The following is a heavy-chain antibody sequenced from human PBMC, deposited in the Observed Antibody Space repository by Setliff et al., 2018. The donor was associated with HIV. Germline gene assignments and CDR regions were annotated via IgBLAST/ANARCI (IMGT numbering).Heavy chain of an antibody. CDR1: GGSIRTYY. D-gene: IGHD6-19*01. J-gene: IGHJ3*02. Sequence: SETLSLTCPVSGGSIRTYYWSWIRQPPGKGLEWIGYIYYTGSTNYNPSLKSRVIISVDTSKNQFSLNLSSVTAADTAVYFCARGSPYTSAWYGGGTFDIWGQGTLVTVSS. V-gene: IGHV4-59*01. CDR3: ARGSPYTSAWYGGGTFDI. CDR2: IYYTGST.